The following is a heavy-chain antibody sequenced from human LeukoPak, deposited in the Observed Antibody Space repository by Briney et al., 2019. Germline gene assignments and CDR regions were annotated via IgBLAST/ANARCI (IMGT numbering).Heavy chain of an antibody. J-gene: IGHJ4*02. V-gene: IGHV4-34*01. Sequence: SETLSFTCAVYGGSFSGYYWSWIRQPPGKGLEWIGEINHSGSTNYNPSLKSRVTISVDTSKNQFSLKLSSVTAADTAVYYCARRVTGTRRFDYWGQGTLVTVSS. CDR1: GGSFSGYY. CDR2: INHSGST. CDR3: ARRVTGTRRFDY. D-gene: IGHD1-7*01.